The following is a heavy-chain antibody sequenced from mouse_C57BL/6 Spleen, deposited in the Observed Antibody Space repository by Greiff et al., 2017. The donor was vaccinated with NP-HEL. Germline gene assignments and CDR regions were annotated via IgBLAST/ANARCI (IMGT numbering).Heavy chain of an antibody. CDR1: GYTFTDYE. J-gene: IGHJ3*01. Sequence: LVESGAELVRPGASVTLSCKASGYTFTDYEMHWVKQTPVHGLEWIGAIDPETGGTAYNQKFKGKAILTADKSSSTAYMELRSLTSEDSAVYYCTESTMVTTGVAYWGQGTLVTVSA. V-gene: IGHV1-15*01. D-gene: IGHD2-2*01. CDR3: TESTMVTTGVAY. CDR2: IDPETGGT.